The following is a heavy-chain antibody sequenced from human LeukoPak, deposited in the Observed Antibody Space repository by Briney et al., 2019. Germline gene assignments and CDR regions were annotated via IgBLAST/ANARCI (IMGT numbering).Heavy chain of an antibody. CDR2: ISYGGNNK. CDR1: GFTFSSYA. CDR3: ARVLHKRNYDSSVYYIY. Sequence: GRSLRLSCAASGFTFSSYAMHWVRQAPGKGLEWVAVISYGGNNKYYADSVKGRFTISRDNAKNSLYLQMNSLRAEDTAVYYCARVLHKRNYDSSVYYIYWGQGTLVTVSS. J-gene: IGHJ4*02. D-gene: IGHD3-22*01. V-gene: IGHV3-30*04.